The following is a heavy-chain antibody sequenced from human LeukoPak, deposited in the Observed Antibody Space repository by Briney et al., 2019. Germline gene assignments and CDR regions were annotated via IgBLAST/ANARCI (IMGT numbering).Heavy chain of an antibody. J-gene: IGHJ4*02. CDR1: GFSLTSGGVG. CDR3: AHTDPIAVAIAFDS. CDR2: IYGDGDD. Sequence: SGPTLVKPTQTLTLTCTFSGFSLTSGGVGVGWVRQSPGKALECLALIYGDGDDRYSPSLKTRLTVTRDTTKSQVVLKMTNMEPMDTATYYCAHTDPIAVAIAFDSWGPGTLVTVSS. D-gene: IGHD6-19*01. V-gene: IGHV2-5*02.